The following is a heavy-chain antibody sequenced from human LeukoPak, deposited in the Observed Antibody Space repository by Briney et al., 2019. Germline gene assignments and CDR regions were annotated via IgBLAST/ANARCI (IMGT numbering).Heavy chain of an antibody. D-gene: IGHD3-9*01. J-gene: IGHJ4*02. Sequence: GGSLRLSCAASGFTVSDNYMHWVRQAPGKGLEWVSLINSGGDTHSADSVKGRFTISRDDSKNTLYLQMNSLKAEDTAVYYCSTARDPGYYPDYWGQGTLVTVSS. V-gene: IGHV3-66*01. CDR3: STARDPGYYPDY. CDR1: GFTVSDNY. CDR2: INSGGDT.